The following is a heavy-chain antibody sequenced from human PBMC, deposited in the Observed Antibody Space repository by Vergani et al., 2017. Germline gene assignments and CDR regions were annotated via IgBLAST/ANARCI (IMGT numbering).Heavy chain of an antibody. CDR1: GYTFSNYY. D-gene: IGHD4-23*01. V-gene: IGHV1-69-2*01. Sequence: VQVVQSGAEVKKSGASVKVSCKTSGYTFSNYYMHWVRQAPGKGLEWMGLVDPEDGETIYAEKFQGRVTITADTSTDTAYMELSSLRSEDTAVYYCATRGYGGNSAFDYWGQGTLVTVSS. J-gene: IGHJ4*02. CDR3: ATRGYGGNSAFDY. CDR2: VDPEDGET.